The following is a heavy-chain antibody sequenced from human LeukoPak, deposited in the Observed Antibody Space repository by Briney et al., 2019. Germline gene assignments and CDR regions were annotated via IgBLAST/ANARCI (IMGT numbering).Heavy chain of an antibody. CDR2: INHSGST. CDR1: GGSFSGYY. V-gene: IGHV4-34*01. CDR3: ARGRFYYYMDV. J-gene: IGHJ6*03. D-gene: IGHD3-16*01. Sequence: SETLSLTCAVYGGSFSGYYWSWIRQPPGKGLEWIGEINHSGSTNYNPSLKSRVTISVDTSKNQFSLNLSSVTAADTAVYYCARGRFYYYMDVWGKGTTVTVSS.